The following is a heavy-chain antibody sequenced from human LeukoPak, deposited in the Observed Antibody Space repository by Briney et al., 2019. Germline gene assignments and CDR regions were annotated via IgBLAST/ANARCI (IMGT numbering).Heavy chain of an antibody. V-gene: IGHV4-59*08. D-gene: IGHD6-19*01. CDR2: IYYSGST. CDR1: GGSISSYY. Sequence: SETLSLTCTVSGGSISSYYWSWIRQPPGKGLEWIGYIYYSGSTYYNPSLKSRVTISVDTSKDQFSLKLSSVTAADTAVYYCARFSIGSYDYYFDYWGQGTLVTVSS. J-gene: IGHJ4*02. CDR3: ARFSIGSYDYYFDY.